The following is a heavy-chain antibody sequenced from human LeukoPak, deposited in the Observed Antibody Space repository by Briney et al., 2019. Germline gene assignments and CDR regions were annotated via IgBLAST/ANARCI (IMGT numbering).Heavy chain of an antibody. D-gene: IGHD2-15*01. CDR3: ARGFYRSFVDY. J-gene: IGHJ4*02. CDR2: NNTDGSST. CDR1: GFTFSSYL. Sequence: PGCALRLSYAASGFTFSSYLMLWVRQAPGKGLGWVSRNNTDGSSTSYADSVKGRFHISRDNAKNTLYLQMISLRAEDTAVYYCARGFYRSFVDYWGQGTPVTVSS. V-gene: IGHV3-74*01.